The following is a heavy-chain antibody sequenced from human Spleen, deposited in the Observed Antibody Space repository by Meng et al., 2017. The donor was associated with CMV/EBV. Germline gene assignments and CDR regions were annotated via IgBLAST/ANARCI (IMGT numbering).Heavy chain of an antibody. V-gene: IGHV3-21*01. CDR1: GVSFSSHT. D-gene: IGHD2-15*01. CDR3: ARDRMDIVVVIGDY. CDR2: ISRSGSYM. J-gene: IGHJ4*02. Sequence: GESLKISCVASGVSFSSHTMHWVRQAPGKGLEWVSSISRSGSYMYYGDAVKSRFSTSRDNAKDSLYLQMNSLRAEDTAIYYCARDRMDIVVVIGDYWGQGTPVTVSS.